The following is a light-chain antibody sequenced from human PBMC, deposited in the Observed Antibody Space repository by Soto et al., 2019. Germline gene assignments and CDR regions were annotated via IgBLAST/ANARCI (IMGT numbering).Light chain of an antibody. CDR1: SSDVGSYNL. J-gene: IGLJ3*02. V-gene: IGLV2-23*02. CDR3: CSYACSTTWV. Sequence: QSALTQPASVSGSPGQSITISCSGTSSDVGSYNLVSWYQQHPGKAPRLMIYEVNKRPSGISNRFSGSKSGDTASLTISGLQAEDEADYYCCSYACSTTWVFGGGTKLTV. CDR2: EVN.